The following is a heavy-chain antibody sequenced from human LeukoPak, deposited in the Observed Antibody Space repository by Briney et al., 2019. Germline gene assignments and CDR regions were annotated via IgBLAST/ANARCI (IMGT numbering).Heavy chain of an antibody. V-gene: IGHV1-18*01. Sequence: GASVKVPCKASGYTFTSYGISWVRQAPGQGLEWMGWISAYNGNTNYAQKLQGRVTMTTDTSTSTAYMELRSLRSDDTAVYYCARALLSGPFNWFDPWGQGTLVTVSS. CDR2: ISAYNGNT. CDR3: ARALLSGPFNWFDP. CDR1: GYTFTSYG. J-gene: IGHJ5*02.